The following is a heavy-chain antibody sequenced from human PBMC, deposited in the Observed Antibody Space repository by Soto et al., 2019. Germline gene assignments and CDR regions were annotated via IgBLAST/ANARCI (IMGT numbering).Heavy chain of an antibody. CDR1: GFTFSSYA. CDR2: ISYDGSNK. CDR3: ARGIRYSSSWQDY. V-gene: IGHV3-30-3*01. Sequence: QVQLVESGGGVVQPGRSLRLSCAASGFTFSSYAMHWVRQAPGKGLEWVAVISYDGSNKYYADSVKGRFTISRDNSKNTLYLQMNSLGAEDTAVYYCARGIRYSSSWQDYWGQGTLVTVSS. D-gene: IGHD6-13*01. J-gene: IGHJ4*02.